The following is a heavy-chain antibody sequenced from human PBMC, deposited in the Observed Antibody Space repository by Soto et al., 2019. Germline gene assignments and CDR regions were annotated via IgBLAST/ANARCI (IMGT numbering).Heavy chain of an antibody. CDR1: GYIFSSYH. D-gene: IGHD2-15*01. Sequence: QIQLVQSGAEVKKPVASVKVSCKASGYIFSSYHITWVRQAPGQGLEWMGWISAYNGNTNYAQNLQCRVTMTTDPPTSTPYMAQRSLRPDDTAVSYCSRELPSVEYWGHGTLVTVSS. J-gene: IGHJ4*01. V-gene: IGHV1-18*01. CDR3: SRELPSVEY. CDR2: ISAYNGNT.